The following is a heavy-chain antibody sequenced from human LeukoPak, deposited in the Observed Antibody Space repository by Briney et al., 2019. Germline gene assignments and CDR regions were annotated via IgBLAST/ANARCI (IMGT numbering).Heavy chain of an antibody. V-gene: IGHV3-23*01. CDR2: ISGSGGNT. D-gene: IGHD4-23*01. CDR3: AKLVTHFDY. J-gene: IGHJ4*02. CDR1: GFTFSSYA. Sequence: PGGSLRLSCAASGFTFSSYAMSWVRQAPGKGLEWVSSISGSGGNTYYADSVKGRFTISRDNSKNTLYMQMNGLRAEDTAVYYCAKLVTHFDYWGQGTLVTVSS.